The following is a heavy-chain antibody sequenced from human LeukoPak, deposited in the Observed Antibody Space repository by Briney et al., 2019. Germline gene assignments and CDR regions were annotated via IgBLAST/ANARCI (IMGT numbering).Heavy chain of an antibody. V-gene: IGHV3-15*01. CDR3: TRGARYSSSWYGVV. Sequence: GGSLRLSCAASGFTFSNAWMSWVRQAPGKGLEWVGRIKSKTDGGTTDYAAPVKGRFTISRDDSKSIAYLQMNSLKTEDTAVYYCTRGARYSSSWYGVVWGKGTTVTISS. D-gene: IGHD6-13*01. J-gene: IGHJ6*04. CDR1: GFTFSNAW. CDR2: IKSKTDGGTT.